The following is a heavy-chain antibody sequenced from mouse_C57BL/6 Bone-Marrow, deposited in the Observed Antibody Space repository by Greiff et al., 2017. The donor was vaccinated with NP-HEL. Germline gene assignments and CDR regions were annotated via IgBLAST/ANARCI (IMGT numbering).Heavy chain of an antibody. CDR2: IDPNSGGT. V-gene: IGHV1-72*01. J-gene: IGHJ1*03. CDR1: GYTFTSYW. D-gene: IGHD1-1*01. Sequence: QVQLQQPGAELVKPGASVKLSCKASGYTFTSYWMHWVKQRPGRGLEWIGRIDPNSGGTKYTEKFKSKATLTVDKPSSPAYMQLSSLTSEDSAVYYCASGGVITTVVATSDVWGTGTTVTVSS. CDR3: ASGGVITTVVATSDV.